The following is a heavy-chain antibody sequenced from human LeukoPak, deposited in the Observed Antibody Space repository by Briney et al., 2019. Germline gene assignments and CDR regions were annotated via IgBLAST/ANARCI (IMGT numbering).Heavy chain of an antibody. Sequence: QPGRSLRLSCAAPGFTFSSYGMHWVRRAPGKGLEWVTFISYDGGDKYYADSVKGRFTISRDNSKNTLYLQMNSLRAEDTAVYYCAKNYYYDSSGAFDYWGQGTLVTVSS. V-gene: IGHV3-30*18. D-gene: IGHD3-22*01. CDR3: AKNYYYDSSGAFDY. J-gene: IGHJ4*02. CDR2: ISYDGGDK. CDR1: GFTFSSYG.